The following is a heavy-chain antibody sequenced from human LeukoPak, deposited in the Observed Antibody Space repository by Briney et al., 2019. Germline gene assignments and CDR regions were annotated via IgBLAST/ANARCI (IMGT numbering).Heavy chain of an antibody. D-gene: IGHD1-26*01. J-gene: IGHJ4*02. Sequence: GGSLRLSCAASGFTFSSYAMHWVRQAPGKGLEWVAVISYDGSNKYYADSVKGRFTISRDNSKNTLYLQMNSLRAEDTAVYYCARGIVGATWGQGTLVTVSS. CDR1: GFTFSSYA. V-gene: IGHV3-30*04. CDR3: ARGIVGAT. CDR2: ISYDGSNK.